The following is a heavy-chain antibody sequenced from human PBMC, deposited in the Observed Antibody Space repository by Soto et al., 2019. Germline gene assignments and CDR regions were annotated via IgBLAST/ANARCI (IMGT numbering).Heavy chain of an antibody. CDR2: ISGYNSNT. CDR1: GYTFSNFG. CDR3: ARDKGYGFGWSSSSGMDV. D-gene: IGHD5-18*01. V-gene: IGHV1-18*01. J-gene: IGHJ6*02. Sequence: QVQLVQSGAEVKKPGASVKVSCKASGYTFSNFGLSWVRQAPGQGLEWMGWISGYNSNTNSAQKFQGRVTMTTDTSTTTAYMEVRSLTSDDTAVYYCARDKGYGFGWSSSSGMDVWGQGTTVTVSS.